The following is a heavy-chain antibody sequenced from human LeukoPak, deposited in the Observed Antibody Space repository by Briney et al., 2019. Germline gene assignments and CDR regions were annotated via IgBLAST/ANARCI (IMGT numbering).Heavy chain of an antibody. CDR3: AKVDGGSLHVFDM. Sequence: GGSLRLSCAASGFIFSNYGIHWVRQAPGKGLEWVAFIRYDGSSQYNADSVKGRFTISRDNSKNTLYVEMNSLRPEDTAVYYCAKVDGGSLHVFDMWGQGTMVTVSS. D-gene: IGHD1-26*01. V-gene: IGHV3-30*02. CDR2: IRYDGSSQ. CDR1: GFIFSNYG. J-gene: IGHJ3*02.